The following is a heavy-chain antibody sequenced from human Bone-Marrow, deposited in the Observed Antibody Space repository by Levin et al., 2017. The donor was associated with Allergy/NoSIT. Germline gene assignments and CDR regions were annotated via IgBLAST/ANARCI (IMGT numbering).Heavy chain of an antibody. CDR3: APADYGGL. V-gene: IGHV3-30*03. Sequence: PGVSLRLSCATSGFTFGHHVMHWVRQVPGKGLDWVALISYDGTYKYYATSVSGRFSISRDNSKNTLYLQMNSLRVEDTALYYCAPADYGGLWGQGTLVTVSS. D-gene: IGHD4-23*01. CDR2: ISYDGTYK. J-gene: IGHJ4*02. CDR1: GFTFGHHV.